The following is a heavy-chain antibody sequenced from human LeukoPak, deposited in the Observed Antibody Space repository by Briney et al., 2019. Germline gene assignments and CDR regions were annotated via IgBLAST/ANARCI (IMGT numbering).Heavy chain of an antibody. CDR1: GYTLTELS. CDR2: FDPKDGET. V-gene: IGHV1-24*01. D-gene: IGHD3-9*01. Sequence: ASVEVSCKVSGYTLTELSMHCVRQAPGKGLEWRGGFDPKDGETIYTQTFEGRVTMTEDTSTDTAYMELSSLRSEDTAVYYCARDDLDPRYDILTGYYQYYYYYGKDVWGQGTTVTVSS. J-gene: IGHJ6*02. CDR3: ARDDLDPRYDILTGYYQYYYYYGKDV.